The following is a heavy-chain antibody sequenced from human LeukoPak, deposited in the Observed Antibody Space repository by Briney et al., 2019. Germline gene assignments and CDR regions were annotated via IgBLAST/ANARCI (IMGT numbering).Heavy chain of an antibody. CDR1: GFTFHHYS. J-gene: IGHJ4*02. D-gene: IGHD1-1*01. Sequence: GGSLRLSCAASGFTFHHYSMHWVRQPPGKGLEWVSLISWDGGITYYADSVKGRFTISRDNSKNSLFVQMNSLRAEDTAVYFCAKSRSGSANWALQIFDNWGQGTLVTVSS. V-gene: IGHV3-43*01. CDR2: ISWDGGIT. CDR3: AKSRSGSANWALQIFDN.